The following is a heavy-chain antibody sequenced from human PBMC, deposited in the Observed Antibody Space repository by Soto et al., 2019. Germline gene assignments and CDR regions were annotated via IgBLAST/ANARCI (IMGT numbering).Heavy chain of an antibody. Sequence: QVQLVQSGAEVKKPGSSVKVSCKASGGTFSSYTISWVRQAPRQGLEWMERIIPILGIANYAQKFQGRVTITADKSTSTAYMELSSLRSEDTAVYYCAREGRAGVVPAALLSPPYYFDYWGQGTLVTVSS. CDR2: IIPILGIA. CDR3: AREGRAGVVPAALLSPPYYFDY. J-gene: IGHJ4*02. V-gene: IGHV1-69*08. D-gene: IGHD2-2*01. CDR1: GGTFSSYT.